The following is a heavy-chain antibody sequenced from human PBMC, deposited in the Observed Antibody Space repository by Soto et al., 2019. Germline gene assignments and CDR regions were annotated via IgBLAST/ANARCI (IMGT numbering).Heavy chain of an antibody. D-gene: IGHD3-22*01. V-gene: IGHV4-59*01. J-gene: IGHJ4*02. Sequence: SETLSLTCTVSGGSISSYYWSWIRQPPGKGLEWIGYIYYSGSTNYNPSLKSRVTISVDTSKNQFSLKLSSVTAADTDVYYCARDSYYYDSSGYYPAIWGQGTLVTVSS. CDR3: ARDSYYYDSSGYYPAI. CDR1: GGSISSYY. CDR2: IYYSGST.